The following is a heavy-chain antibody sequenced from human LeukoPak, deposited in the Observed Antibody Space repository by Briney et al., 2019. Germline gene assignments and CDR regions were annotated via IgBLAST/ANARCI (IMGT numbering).Heavy chain of an antibody. D-gene: IGHD5-18*01. J-gene: IGHJ6*03. CDR2: INHSGST. V-gene: IGHV4-34*01. CDR1: GGAFSGYY. Sequence: KPSETLSLTCAVYGGAFSGYYWSWIRQPPGKGLEGIGEINHSGSTNYNPSLKSRVTISVDTSKNQFFLKLSSVTAADTAVYYCARIRGYSYGFHYYHYMDVWGKGTTVTVSS. CDR3: ARIRGYSYGFHYYHYMDV.